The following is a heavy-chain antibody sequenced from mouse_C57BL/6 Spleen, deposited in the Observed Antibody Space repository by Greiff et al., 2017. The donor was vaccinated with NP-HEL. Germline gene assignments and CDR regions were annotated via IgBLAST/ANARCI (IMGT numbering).Heavy chain of an antibody. CDR3: ARDQGYYYGSSYGAMDY. CDR2: ISDGGSYT. J-gene: IGHJ4*01. CDR1: GFTFSSYA. V-gene: IGHV5-4*01. Sequence: EVQLQESGGGLVKPGGSLKLSCAASGFTFSSYAMSWVRQTPEKRLEWVATISDGGSYTYYPDNVKGRFPISRDNAKNNLYLQMSHLKSEDTAMYYGARDQGYYYGSSYGAMDYWGQGTSVTVSS. D-gene: IGHD1-1*01.